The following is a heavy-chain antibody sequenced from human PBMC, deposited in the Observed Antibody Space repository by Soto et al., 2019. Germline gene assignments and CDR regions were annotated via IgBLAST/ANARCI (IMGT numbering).Heavy chain of an antibody. J-gene: IGHJ6*03. CDR1: GGSFSGYY. Sequence: PSETLSLTCAVYGGSFSGYYWSWIRQPPGKGLEWIGEINHSGSTNYNPSLKSRVTISVDTSKNQFSLKLSSVTAADTAVYYCARILLSRAYYYYYYYMDVWGKGTTVTVSS. CDR2: INHSGST. CDR3: ARILLSRAYYYYYYYMDV. V-gene: IGHV4-34*01.